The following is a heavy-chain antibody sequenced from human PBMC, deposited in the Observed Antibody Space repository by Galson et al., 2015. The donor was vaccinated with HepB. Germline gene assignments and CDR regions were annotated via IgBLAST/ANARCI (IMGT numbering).Heavy chain of an antibody. CDR1: GFTFSDYY. CDR3: ARGVHSSSWFLCSSCWFDP. D-gene: IGHD6-13*01. Sequence: SLRLSCAASGFTFSDYYMSWIRQAPGKGLEWVSYISSSSSYTNYADSVKGRFTISRDNAKNSLYLQMNSLRAEDTAVYYCARGVHSSSWFLCSSCWFDPWGQGTLVTVSS. CDR2: ISSSSSYT. V-gene: IGHV3-11*05. J-gene: IGHJ5*02.